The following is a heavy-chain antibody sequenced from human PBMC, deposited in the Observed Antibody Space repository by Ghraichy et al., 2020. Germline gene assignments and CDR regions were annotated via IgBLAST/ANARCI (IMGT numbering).Heavy chain of an antibody. V-gene: IGHV1-24*01. D-gene: IGHD6-13*01. J-gene: IGHJ4*02. CDR3: AMGQQLVSALNY. Sequence: ASVKVSSKVSGYTLTELSMHWVRQAPGKGLEWMGGFDPEDGETIYAQKFQGRVTMTEDTSTDTAYMELSSLRSEDTAVYYCAMGQQLVSALNYWGQGTLVTVSS. CDR1: GYTLTELS. CDR2: FDPEDGET.